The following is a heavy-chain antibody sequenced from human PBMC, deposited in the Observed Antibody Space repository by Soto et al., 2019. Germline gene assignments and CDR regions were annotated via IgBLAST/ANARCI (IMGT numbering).Heavy chain of an antibody. Sequence: QVQLQQWGAGLLKPSETLSLTCAVYGGSFSGYYWSWIRQPPGKGLEWIGEINHSGSTNYTPSLKSRVTISVDTSKNQFSLKLSSVTAADTAVYYCARVAVAGTNDYWGQGTLVTVSS. CDR1: GGSFSGYY. CDR3: ARVAVAGTNDY. V-gene: IGHV4-34*01. D-gene: IGHD6-19*01. J-gene: IGHJ4*02. CDR2: INHSGST.